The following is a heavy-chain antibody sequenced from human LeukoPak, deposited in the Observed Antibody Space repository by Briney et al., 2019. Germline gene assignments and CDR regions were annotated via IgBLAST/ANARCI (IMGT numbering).Heavy chain of an antibody. V-gene: IGHV4-59*01. CDR3: ARGSRQLSYFDY. J-gene: IGHJ4*02. CDR1: GGSISSYY. D-gene: IGHD1-1*01. Sequence: SETLSLTCTVSGGSISSYYWSWIRQPPGKGMEWIGYIYYSGSTKYNPSLKSRVTISVDASKTQFSLRLTAVTAADTAVYYCARGSRQLSYFDYWGQGTLVTVSS. CDR2: IYYSGST.